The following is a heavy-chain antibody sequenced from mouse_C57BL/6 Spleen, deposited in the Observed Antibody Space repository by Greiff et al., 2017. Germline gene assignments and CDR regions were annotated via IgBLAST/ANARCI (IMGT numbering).Heavy chain of an antibody. CDR1: GFTFSSYA. CDR2: ISDGGSYT. V-gene: IGHV5-4*01. Sequence: VQLKESGGGLVKPGGSLKLSCAASGFTFSSYAMSWVRQTPEKRLEWVATISDGGSYTYYPDNVKGRFTISRDNAKNNLYLQMSHLKSEDTAMYYCARDRGYGSSSGFDYWGQGTTLTVSS. J-gene: IGHJ2*01. D-gene: IGHD1-1*01. CDR3: ARDRGYGSSSGFDY.